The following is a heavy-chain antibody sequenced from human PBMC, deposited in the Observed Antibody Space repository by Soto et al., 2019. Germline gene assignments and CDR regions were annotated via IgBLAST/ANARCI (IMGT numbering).Heavy chain of an antibody. Sequence: SLTCTVSGGSISSGGYYWSWIRQHPGKGLEWIGYIYYSGSTYYNPSLKSRVTISVDTSKNQFSLKLSSVTAADTAVYYCARVHSPGIAYFDYWGQGTLVTVSS. CDR3: ARVHSPGIAYFDY. V-gene: IGHV4-31*03. J-gene: IGHJ4*02. CDR1: GGSISSGGYY. D-gene: IGHD2-21*01. CDR2: IYYSGST.